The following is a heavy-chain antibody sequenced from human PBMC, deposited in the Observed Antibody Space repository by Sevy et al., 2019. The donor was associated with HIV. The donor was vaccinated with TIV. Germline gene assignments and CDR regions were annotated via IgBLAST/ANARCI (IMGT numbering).Heavy chain of an antibody. CDR2: ISTSSSSI. J-gene: IGHJ2*01. D-gene: IGHD7-27*01. V-gene: IGHV3-48*02. CDR3: ARGPGFWYFDL. CDR1: GFSFSGYS. Sequence: GGSLRLSCAASGFSFSGYSMNWVRQAPGKGLEWVSYISTSSSSIHYADSMKGRFTVSIDNAKNSLYLQMNNLSDEDTAIYYCARGPGFWYFDLWGRGTLVTVSS.